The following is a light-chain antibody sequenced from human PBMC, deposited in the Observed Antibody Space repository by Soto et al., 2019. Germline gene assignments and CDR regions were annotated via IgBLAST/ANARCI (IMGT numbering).Light chain of an antibody. CDR1: QSVSSN. J-gene: IGKJ5*01. CDR3: QQRSKWPPIT. V-gene: IGKV3-15*01. Sequence: EMVLTQSPVTLSVSPGERATLSCRASQSVSSNLAWYQHRPGQAPRLLIFGASTRATGVPARFSGGGSGTEFTLTISSLQSEDFALYYCQQRSKWPPITFGQGTRLEIK. CDR2: GAS.